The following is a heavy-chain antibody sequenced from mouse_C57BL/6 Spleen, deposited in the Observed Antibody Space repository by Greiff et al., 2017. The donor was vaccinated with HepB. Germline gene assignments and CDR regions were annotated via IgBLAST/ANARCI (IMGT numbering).Heavy chain of an antibody. Sequence: QVQLKQSGAELAKPGASVKLSCKASGYTFTSYWMHWVKQRPGQGLEWIGYINPSSGYTKYNQKFKDKATLTADKSSSTAYMQLSSLTYEDSAVYYCASDYYGSSLFAYWGQGTLVTVSA. V-gene: IGHV1-7*01. CDR3: ASDYYGSSLFAY. CDR2: INPSSGYT. CDR1: GYTFTSYW. J-gene: IGHJ3*01. D-gene: IGHD1-1*01.